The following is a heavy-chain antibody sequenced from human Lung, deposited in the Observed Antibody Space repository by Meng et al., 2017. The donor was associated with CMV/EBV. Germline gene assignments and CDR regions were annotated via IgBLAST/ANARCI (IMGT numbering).Heavy chain of an antibody. CDR1: GFTFGDYP. CDR3: ARGEFRSSSSLYY. J-gene: IGHJ4*02. Sequence: SXTGSGFTFGDYPMTWVRQAPGKGLEWIGFIRNKGYGVTTEYAASVKGRFTISRDDSRSIDYLQMNSLKIEDTAVYFCARGEFRSSSSLYYWGQGXLVTVSS. D-gene: IGHD6-6*01. V-gene: IGHV3-49*04. CDR2: IRNKGYGVTT.